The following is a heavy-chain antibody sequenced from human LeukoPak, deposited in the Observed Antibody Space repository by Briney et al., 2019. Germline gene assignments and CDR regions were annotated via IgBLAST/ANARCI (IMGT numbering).Heavy chain of an antibody. Sequence: GGSLRLSCAAPGFTFSDYYMTWIRHPPHKGLQSLSHITIGLGATYYADSVKGRFTISRDNAKYSLYLQTTSLRAEDPALYYCARGHYEMDVWAQGPTDTVS. V-gene: IGHV3-11*01. CDR1: GFTFSDYY. CDR2: ITIGLGAT. J-gene: IGHJ6*02. CDR3: ARGHYEMDV.